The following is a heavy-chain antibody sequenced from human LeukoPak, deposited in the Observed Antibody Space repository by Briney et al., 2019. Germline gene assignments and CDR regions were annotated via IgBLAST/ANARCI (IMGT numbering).Heavy chain of an antibody. CDR1: GYTFSHYG. D-gene: IGHD1-26*01. CDR2: ISAYSGNT. Sequence: ASVKVSCKASGYTFSHYGISWVRQAPGQGLEWMGWISAYSGNTKHAQKFQGRVTMTTDTSTSTAYMDLRSLRSDDTAMYYCARDRVGADFDVWGQGTLVTVSS. CDR3: ARDRVGADFDV. V-gene: IGHV1-18*01. J-gene: IGHJ4*02.